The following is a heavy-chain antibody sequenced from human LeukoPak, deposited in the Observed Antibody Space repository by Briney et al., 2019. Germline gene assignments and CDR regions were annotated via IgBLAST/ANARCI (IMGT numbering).Heavy chain of an antibody. D-gene: IGHD3-3*01. CDR1: GGTFSSYA. CDR3: ARDGSNYDFWSGYFDY. CDR2: ISAYNGNT. J-gene: IGHJ4*02. V-gene: IGHV1-18*01. Sequence: ASVKVSCKASGGTFSSYAISWVRQAPGQGLEWMGWISAYNGNTNYAQNLQGRVTMTTDTSTSTAYMELKSLRSDDTAVYYCARDGSNYDFWSGYFDYWGQGTLVTVSS.